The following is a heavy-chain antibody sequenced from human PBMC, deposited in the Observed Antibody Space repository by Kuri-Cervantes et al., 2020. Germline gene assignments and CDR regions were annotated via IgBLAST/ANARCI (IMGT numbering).Heavy chain of an antibody. CDR2: IYYSGST. V-gene: IGHV4-30-4*01. Sequence: SETLSLTCTVSGGSISSGDYYWSWIRQPPGKGLEWIGYIYYSGSTYYNPSLKSRVTISVDTSKNQFSLKLSSVTAADTAVYYCARDHSSWYGGGTYGMDVWGQGTTVTVSS. CDR1: GGSISSGDYY. J-gene: IGHJ6*02. D-gene: IGHD6-13*01. CDR3: ARDHSSWYGGGTYGMDV.